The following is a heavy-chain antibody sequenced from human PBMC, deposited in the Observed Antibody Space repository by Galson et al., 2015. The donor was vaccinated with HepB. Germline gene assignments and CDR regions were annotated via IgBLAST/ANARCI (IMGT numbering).Heavy chain of an antibody. V-gene: IGHV3-48*02. CDR1: GFTFSTYS. J-gene: IGHJ4*02. Sequence: SLRLSCAASGFTFSTYSMNWVRQAPGKGLEWVSYISSSSTTIYYADSVKGRFTISRDNAKDSLYLQMNSLRDEDTAVYYCASGEGGGSFSPDYWGQGTLVTVSS. D-gene: IGHD1-26*01. CDR2: ISSSSTTI. CDR3: ASGEGGGSFSPDY.